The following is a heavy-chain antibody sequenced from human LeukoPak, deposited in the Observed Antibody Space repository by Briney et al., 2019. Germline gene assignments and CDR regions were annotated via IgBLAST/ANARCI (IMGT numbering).Heavy chain of an antibody. D-gene: IGHD3-22*01. V-gene: IGHV1-69*01. J-gene: IGHJ6*02. CDR1: GGTFSSYA. CDR3: ARDDSPYYYGMDV. CDR2: IIPIFGTA. Sequence: SVKVSCKASGGTFSSYAISWVRQAPGQGLEWMGGIIPIFGTANYAQKFQGRVTITADESTSTAYMELSSLRSEDTAVYYCARDDSPYYYGMDVWGQGTTVTVSS.